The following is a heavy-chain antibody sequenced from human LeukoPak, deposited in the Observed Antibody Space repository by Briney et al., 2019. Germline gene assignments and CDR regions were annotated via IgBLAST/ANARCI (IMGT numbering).Heavy chain of an antibody. CDR2: IYYSGST. Sequence: TSETLSLTCTVSGGSISSYYWSWIRQPPGKGLEWIGYIYYSGSTNYNPSLKSRVTISVDTSKNQFSLKLSSVTAADTAVYYCATYGDYDAFGIWGQGTMVTVSS. CDR3: ATYGDYDAFGI. CDR1: GGSISSYY. V-gene: IGHV4-59*01. J-gene: IGHJ3*02. D-gene: IGHD4-17*01.